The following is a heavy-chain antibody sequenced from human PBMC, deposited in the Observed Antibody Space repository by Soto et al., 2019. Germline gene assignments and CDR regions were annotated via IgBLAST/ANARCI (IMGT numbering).Heavy chain of an antibody. Sequence: ASVKVSCKASGYTFTGYYMHWVRQAPGQGLEWMGWINTNSGGTNYAQKFQGRVTMTRDTSISTAYMELSRLRSDDMAVYYCARDLVDIVVVVAAGWFDPWGQGTLVTVSS. CDR2: INTNSGGT. D-gene: IGHD2-15*01. J-gene: IGHJ5*02. V-gene: IGHV1-2*02. CDR3: ARDLVDIVVVVAAGWFDP. CDR1: GYTFTGYY.